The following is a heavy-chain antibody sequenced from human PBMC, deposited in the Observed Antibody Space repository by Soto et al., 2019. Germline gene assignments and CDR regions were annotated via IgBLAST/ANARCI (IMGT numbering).Heavy chain of an antibody. Sequence: SETLSLTCTVSGGSISSYYWSWIRQPPGKGLEWIGYIYYSGSTNYNPSLKSRVTISVDTSKNQFSLKLSSVTAADTAVYYCARGNGDYRYNWFDPWGQGTLVTVSS. D-gene: IGHD4-17*01. CDR2: IYYSGST. CDR1: GGSISSYY. J-gene: IGHJ5*02. CDR3: ARGNGDYRYNWFDP. V-gene: IGHV4-59*01.